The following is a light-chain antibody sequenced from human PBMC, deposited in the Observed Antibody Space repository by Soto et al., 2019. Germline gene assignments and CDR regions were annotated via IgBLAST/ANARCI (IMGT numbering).Light chain of an antibody. V-gene: IGKV3-20*01. Sequence: EIVLTQSPGTLSLSPGEIATLSCSASQSVSSSYLAWYQQKPGQAPRLLIYGASRRATGIPDRFTGSGSGTDFTLTISRLEPEDFAVYYCQQYVSSPWAFGQGTKVDIK. CDR2: GAS. CDR1: QSVSSSY. J-gene: IGKJ1*01. CDR3: QQYVSSPWA.